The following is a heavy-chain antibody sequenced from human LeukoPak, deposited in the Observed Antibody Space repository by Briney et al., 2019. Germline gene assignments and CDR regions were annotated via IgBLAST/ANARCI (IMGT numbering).Heavy chain of an antibody. CDR1: GYTFTGYY. D-gene: IGHD6-19*01. Sequence: ASVKVSCKASGYTFTGYYMHWGRQAPGQGLEWMGWINPNSGGTNYAQKLQGRVTMTRDTSISTAYMELSRLRSDDTAVYYCARRVCSGWYFDYWGQGTLVTVSS. J-gene: IGHJ4*02. CDR3: ARRVCSGWYFDY. V-gene: IGHV1-2*02. CDR2: INPNSGGT.